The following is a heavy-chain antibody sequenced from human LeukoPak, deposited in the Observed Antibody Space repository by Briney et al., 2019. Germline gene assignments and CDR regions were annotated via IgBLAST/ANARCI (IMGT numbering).Heavy chain of an antibody. CDR3: AKEFNRGLPDY. V-gene: IGHV3-30*18. J-gene: IGHJ4*02. CDR1: VFTFSTYS. D-gene: IGHD2-21*01. CDR2: ISYDGSNE. Sequence: GGSLRLSCAASVFTFSTYSMHWVRHAPCKGLEWVAVISYDGSNEYYADSVKGRFTISRDNSKNTLYLQMSSLRAEDTAVYYCAKEFNRGLPDYWGQGTLVTVPS.